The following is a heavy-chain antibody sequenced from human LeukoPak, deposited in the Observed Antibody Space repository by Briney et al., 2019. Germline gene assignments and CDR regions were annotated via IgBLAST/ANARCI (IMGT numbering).Heavy chain of an antibody. Sequence: SETLSLTCTVSGGSISSGDYYWSWIRQPPGKGLEWIGYIYYSGSTYYNPSLKSRVTISVDTSKNQLSLKLSSVTAADTAVYYCARAPGDIEAFDIWGQGTMVTVSS. V-gene: IGHV4-30-4*08. CDR2: IYYSGST. J-gene: IGHJ3*02. CDR1: GGSISSGDYY. CDR3: ARAPGDIEAFDI.